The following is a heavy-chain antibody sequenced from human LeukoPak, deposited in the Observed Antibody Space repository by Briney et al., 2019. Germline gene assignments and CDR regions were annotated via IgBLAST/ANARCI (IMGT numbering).Heavy chain of an antibody. CDR3: ARDYHGGNSESVYYYYGMDV. V-gene: IGHV4-31*03. Sequence: SETLSLTCTVSGGSISSGGYYWSWIRQHPGKGLEWIGYIYYSGSTYYNPSLKSRVTISVDTSKNQFPLKLSSVTAADTAVYYCARDYHGGNSESVYYYYGMDVWGQGTTVTVSS. CDR2: IYYSGST. D-gene: IGHD4-23*01. CDR1: GGSISSGGYY. J-gene: IGHJ6*02.